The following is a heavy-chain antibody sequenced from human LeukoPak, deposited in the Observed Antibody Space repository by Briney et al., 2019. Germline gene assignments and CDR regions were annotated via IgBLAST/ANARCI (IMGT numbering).Heavy chain of an antibody. J-gene: IGHJ4*02. CDR3: ASPYSGSYYGFDY. CDR2: INSDGYST. Sequence: GSLRLSCAASGFTFRSYWMHWVRQAPGKGLVWVSRINSDGYSTNYADSVKGRFTISRDNAKNTLYLQMNSLRVEDTAMYYCASPYSGSYYGFDYWGQGTLVTVSS. D-gene: IGHD1-26*01. V-gene: IGHV3-74*01. CDR1: GFTFRSYW.